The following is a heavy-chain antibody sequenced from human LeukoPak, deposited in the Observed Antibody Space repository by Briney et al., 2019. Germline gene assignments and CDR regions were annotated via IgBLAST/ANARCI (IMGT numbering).Heavy chain of an antibody. CDR1: GFSFSSYG. Sequence: GRSLRLSCAASGFSFSSYGMHWVRQAPGKGLEWVAVIWYDGSIKYYGDSVKGRFTISRDNSKNTLYLQMYSLSAEDTAVYYCAKSRGYYYEKSGPADYWGQGTLVTVSS. J-gene: IGHJ4*02. CDR3: AKSRGYYYEKSGPADY. D-gene: IGHD3-22*01. V-gene: IGHV3-33*06. CDR2: IWYDGSIK.